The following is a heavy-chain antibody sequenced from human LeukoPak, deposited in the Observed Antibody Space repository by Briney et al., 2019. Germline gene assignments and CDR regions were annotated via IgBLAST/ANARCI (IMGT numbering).Heavy chain of an antibody. J-gene: IGHJ4*02. Sequence: GGSLRLSCAAPGFTFSSYWMSWVRQAPGKGLEWVANIKQDGSEKYYVDSVKGRFTISRDNAKNSLYLQMNSLRAEDTAVYYCARDRSQGYYDFWSGYSGDYYFDYWGQGTLVTVSS. V-gene: IGHV3-7*01. CDR2: IKQDGSEK. D-gene: IGHD3-3*01. CDR3: ARDRSQGYYDFWSGYSGDYYFDY. CDR1: GFTFSSYW.